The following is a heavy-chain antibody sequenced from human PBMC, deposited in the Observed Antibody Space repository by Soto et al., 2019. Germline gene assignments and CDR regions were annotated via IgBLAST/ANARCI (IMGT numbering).Heavy chain of an antibody. Sequence: ASVKVSCKASGYTFGSYGISWVRQAPGQGLEWMGWISAYNGNTNYAQKFQGRVTMTTDTSTSTAYMELRSLRSDDTAVYFCARDRGSGWFVYWGQGTLVTVSS. CDR3: ARDRGSGWFVY. CDR1: GYTFGSYG. CDR2: ISAYNGNT. D-gene: IGHD6-19*01. J-gene: IGHJ4*02. V-gene: IGHV1-18*01.